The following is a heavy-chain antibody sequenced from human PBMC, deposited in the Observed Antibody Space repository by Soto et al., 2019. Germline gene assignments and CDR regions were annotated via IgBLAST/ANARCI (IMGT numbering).Heavy chain of an antibody. Sequence: GESLRLSCAASGLTASSKYMNWVRQAPWKGLEWVSLINSAGHGGNTHYADSVEGRFTISRDNSKNTLYLQMSSLRVDDTAVYYCAIFSGEYIESREFALWGQGTFVTVSS. CDR1: GLTASSKY. J-gene: IGHJ4*02. V-gene: IGHV3-66*01. D-gene: IGHD7-27*01. CDR2: INSAGHGGNT. CDR3: AIFSGEYIESREFAL.